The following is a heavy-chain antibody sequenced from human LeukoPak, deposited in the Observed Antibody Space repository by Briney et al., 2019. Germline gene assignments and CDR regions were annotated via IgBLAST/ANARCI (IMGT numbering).Heavy chain of an antibody. CDR2: IYYSGST. V-gene: IGHV4-30-4*01. CDR1: GGSISSGDYY. Sequence: SETLSLTCTVSGGSISSGDYYWSWIRQPPGKGLEWIGYIYYSGSTYYNPSLKSRVTISVDTSKNQFSLKLSSVTAADTAVYYCARDQSRTQLAYCGGDCHAGFDYWGQGTLVTVSS. D-gene: IGHD2-21*02. CDR3: ARDQSRTQLAYCGGDCHAGFDY. J-gene: IGHJ4*02.